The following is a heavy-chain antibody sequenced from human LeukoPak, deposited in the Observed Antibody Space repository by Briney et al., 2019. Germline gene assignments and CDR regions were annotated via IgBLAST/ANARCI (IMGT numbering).Heavy chain of an antibody. V-gene: IGHV3-74*01. D-gene: IGHD1-1*01. CDR1: GFPFSRFW. CDR2: INPDGTKT. Sequence: GGSLRLSCAASGFPFSRFWMHWVRQVPGKGLTWVSRINPDGTKTIYADAVKGRFTISRDNAKNTLYLQMNSLRDEDTSLYYCVRDVPSTLGYWGQGTLVTVSS. CDR3: VRDVPSTLGY. J-gene: IGHJ4*02.